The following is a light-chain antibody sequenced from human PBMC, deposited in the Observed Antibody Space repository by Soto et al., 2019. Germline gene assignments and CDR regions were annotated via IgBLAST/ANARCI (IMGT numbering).Light chain of an antibody. Sequence: DIQMTQSPSSLSASVGDRVTITCRASQIIGSYLNWYQQKPAKAPELLIYITSSLKSGVPSRFSGSGSGTDFTLTISSLQPEDFATYYCQQGSSLPFTFGPGTKVDIK. CDR1: QIIGSY. V-gene: IGKV1-39*01. CDR3: QQGSSLPFT. J-gene: IGKJ3*01. CDR2: ITS.